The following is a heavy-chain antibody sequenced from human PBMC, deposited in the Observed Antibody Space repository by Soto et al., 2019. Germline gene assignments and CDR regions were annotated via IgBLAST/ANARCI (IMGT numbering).Heavy chain of an antibody. D-gene: IGHD3-16*02. CDR1: GYSFSNYA. Sequence: ASVKVSCKASGYSFSNYAMGWVRQAPGQRLEWMGWINTGNGNTKYSQKFQGRVTITRDTSASTAYVELSSLRTEDTAVYYCARGLGGYRDYLDYWGQGPLVTVSS. J-gene: IGHJ4*02. CDR2: INTGNGNT. V-gene: IGHV1-3*04. CDR3: ARGLGGYRDYLDY.